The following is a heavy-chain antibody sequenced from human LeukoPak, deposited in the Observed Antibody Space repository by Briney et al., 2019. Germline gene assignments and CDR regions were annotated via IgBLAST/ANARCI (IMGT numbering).Heavy chain of an antibody. CDR2: INPDGNKK. CDR1: GLTFSSSW. Sequence: GGSLRLSCAVSGLTFSSSWMDWVRQAPGKGLEWVASINPDGNKKYSADSVKGRFTISRDNAENSLYLQMNSLRVEVTAFYYCARDLAYSRLDYWGQGMLVTVSS. D-gene: IGHD5-18*01. V-gene: IGHV3-7*01. J-gene: IGHJ4*02. CDR3: ARDLAYSRLDY.